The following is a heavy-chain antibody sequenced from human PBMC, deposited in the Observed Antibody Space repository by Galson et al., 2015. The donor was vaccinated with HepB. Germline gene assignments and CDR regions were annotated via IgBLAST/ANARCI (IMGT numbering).Heavy chain of an antibody. D-gene: IGHD6-13*01. CDR2: IIPILGIA. J-gene: IGHJ3*02. CDR3: AYSSSWYGDAFDI. CDR1: GGTFSSYT. Sequence: SVKVSCKASGGTFSSYTISWVRQAPGQGLEWMGRIIPILGIANYAQKFQGRVTITADKSTSTAYMELSSLRSEDTAVYYCAYSSSWYGDAFDIWGQGTMVTVSS. V-gene: IGHV1-69*02.